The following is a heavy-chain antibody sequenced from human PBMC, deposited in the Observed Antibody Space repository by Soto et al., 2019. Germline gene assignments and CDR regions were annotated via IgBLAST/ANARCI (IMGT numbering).Heavy chain of an antibody. J-gene: IGHJ4*02. CDR3: ARVRGYSYGYGLFDY. CDR2: IYYSGST. Sequence: PSETLSLTCTVSGGSISSSSYYWGWIRQPPGKGLEWIGSIYYSGSTYYNPSLKSRVTISVDTSKNQFSLKLSSVTAADTAVYYCARVRGYSYGYGLFDYWGQGTLVTVS. V-gene: IGHV4-39*07. D-gene: IGHD5-18*01. CDR1: GGSISSSSYY.